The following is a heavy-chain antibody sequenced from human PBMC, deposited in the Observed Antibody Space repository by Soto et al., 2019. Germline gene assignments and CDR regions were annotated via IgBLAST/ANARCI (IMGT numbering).Heavy chain of an antibody. Sequence: SETLSLTCTVSGDSIISSDFYWGWVRQPPGKGLEWIGSIFYLGSSYYDPSLKSRVTMSVDTSKNQFSLRLRSVTAADTALYFCARHSLALRKNNWFDPWGQGIMVTVSS. CDR2: IFYLGSS. CDR1: GDSIISSDFY. V-gene: IGHV4-39*01. J-gene: IGHJ5*02. CDR3: ARHSLALRKNNWFDP. D-gene: IGHD3-3*02.